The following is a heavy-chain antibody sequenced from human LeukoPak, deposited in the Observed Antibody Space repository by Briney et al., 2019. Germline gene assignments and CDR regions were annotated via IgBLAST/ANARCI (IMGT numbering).Heavy chain of an antibody. CDR1: GYTFTSYD. D-gene: IGHD5-12*01. Sequence: ASVKVSCKASGYTFTSYDINWVRQATGQGLEWMGWMNPNSGNTGYAQKFQGRVTMTRNTSISTAYMELSSLRSEDTAVYYCARGVRLRSPGNFYYHYMDVWGKGTTVTVSS. V-gene: IGHV1-8*01. CDR2: MNPNSGNT. J-gene: IGHJ6*03. CDR3: ARGVRLRSPGNFYYHYMDV.